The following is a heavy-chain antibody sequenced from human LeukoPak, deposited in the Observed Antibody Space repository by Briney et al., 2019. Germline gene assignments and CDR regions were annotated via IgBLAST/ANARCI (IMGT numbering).Heavy chain of an antibody. CDR1: GGSISSRSHY. D-gene: IGHD2/OR15-2a*01. CDR2: IYYRGST. V-gene: IGHV4-39*01. CDR3: ARIYGTTHVDY. Sequence: SETLSLTCTVSGGSISSRSHYWGWIRQPPGKGLEWIGSIYYRGSTYYNASLKSRVTMSVDTPKNQFSLKLTSVTAADTAVYYCARIYGTTHVDYWGQGTLVTVSS. J-gene: IGHJ4*02.